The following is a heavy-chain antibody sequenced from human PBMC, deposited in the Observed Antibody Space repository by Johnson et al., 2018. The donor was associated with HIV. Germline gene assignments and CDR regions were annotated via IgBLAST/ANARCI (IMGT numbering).Heavy chain of an antibody. CDR3: ARQLKYYYDSSGYYYLSSAAFDI. D-gene: IGHD3-22*01. V-gene: IGHV3-74*02. Sequence: VQLVESGGGLVQPGGSLRLSCAASGFTFSSYWMHWVRQAPGKVLVWVSRINSDGSSTSYADSVKGRFTISRDNAKNTLYLQMNSLRAEDTAVYYCARQLKYYYDSSGYYYLSSAAFDIWGQGTMVTVSS. CDR2: INSDGSST. CDR1: GFTFSSYW. J-gene: IGHJ3*02.